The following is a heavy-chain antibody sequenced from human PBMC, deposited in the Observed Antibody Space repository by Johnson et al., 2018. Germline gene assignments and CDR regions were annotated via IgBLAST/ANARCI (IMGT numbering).Heavy chain of an antibody. J-gene: IGHJ3*02. CDR3: AGGLDWSYYDSSGYYYNAFDI. CDR2: IIPIFGTA. CDR1: GGTFSSYA. V-gene: IGHV1-69*01. D-gene: IGHD3-22*01. Sequence: QVQLVESGAEVKKPGSSVKVSCKASGGTFSSYAISWVRQAPGQGLEWMGVIIPIFGTANYAQKFQGRVTITADESTSTAYMELSSLGAEDTAVYYCAGGLDWSYYDSSGYYYNAFDIWGQGTMVTVSS.